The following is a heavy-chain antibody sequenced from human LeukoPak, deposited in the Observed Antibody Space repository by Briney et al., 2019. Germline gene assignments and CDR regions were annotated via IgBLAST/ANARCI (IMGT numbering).Heavy chain of an antibody. D-gene: IGHD6-19*01. CDR3: ARHWGSRGWY. CDR2: IYYSGRT. CDR1: GGSISSSSYY. Sequence: SETLSLTCTVSGGSISSSSYYWGWIRQPPGKGLEWLGSIYYSGRTYYNPSLKSRVPISVDTSKTHFSLKLTSFTLTTTPVNYCARHWGSRGWYWGQGTLVTGSS. V-gene: IGHV4-39*01. J-gene: IGHJ4*02.